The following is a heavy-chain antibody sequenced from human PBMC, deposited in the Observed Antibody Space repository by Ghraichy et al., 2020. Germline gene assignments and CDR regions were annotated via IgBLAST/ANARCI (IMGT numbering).Heavy chain of an antibody. Sequence: GGSLRLSCAASGLTFSTYAMSWVRQARGKGLEWVSCISDSGSSKYYADSVKDRFTISRDNSKNTLYLHMDSLRAEDTAVYYCAKGCTSCYMGVFSWGKGTLVSLSP. D-gene: IGHD2-2*01. CDR2: ISDSGSSK. CDR1: GLTFSTYA. J-gene: IGHJ5*02. CDR3: AKGCTSCYMGVFS. V-gene: IGHV3-23*01.